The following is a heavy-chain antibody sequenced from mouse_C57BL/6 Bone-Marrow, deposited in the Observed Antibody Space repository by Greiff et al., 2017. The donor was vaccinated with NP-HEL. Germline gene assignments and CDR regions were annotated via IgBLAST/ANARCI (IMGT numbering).Heavy chain of an antibody. CDR2: ISYDGSN. J-gene: IGHJ2*01. CDR3: AREGYYYYGSTLDY. Sequence: ESGPGLVKPSQSLSLTCSVTGYSITSGSYWNWIRQFPGNKLEWMGYISYDGSNNYNPSLKNRISITRDTSKNQFFLKLNSVTTEDTATYYGAREGYYYYGSTLDYWGQGTTLTVSS. V-gene: IGHV3-6*01. CDR1: GYSITSGSY. D-gene: IGHD1-1*01.